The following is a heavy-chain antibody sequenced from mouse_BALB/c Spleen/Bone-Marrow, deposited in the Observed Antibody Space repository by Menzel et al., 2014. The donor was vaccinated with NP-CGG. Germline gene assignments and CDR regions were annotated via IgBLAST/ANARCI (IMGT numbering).Heavy chain of an antibody. CDR2: IYPGSGST. Sequence: LQQPGSELVRPGASVKLSCKASGYTFTSYWMHWGKQRPGQGLEWIGNIYPGSGSTNYDEKFKSKATLTVDTSSSTAYMQLSSLTSEDSAVYYCTNHYFDYWGQGTTLTVSS. CDR3: TNHYFDY. CDR1: GYTFTSYW. V-gene: IGHV1S22*01. J-gene: IGHJ2*01.